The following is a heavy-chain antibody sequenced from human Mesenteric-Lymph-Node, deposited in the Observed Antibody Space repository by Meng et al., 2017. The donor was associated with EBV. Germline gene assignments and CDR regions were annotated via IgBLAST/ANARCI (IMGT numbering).Heavy chain of an antibody. D-gene: IGHD6-13*01. J-gene: IGHJ4*02. V-gene: IGHV4-39*07. CDR2: IYYSGST. CDR3: ARDRGIAAADY. Sequence: QPQLQETGPGLVKPSESLSLTCSVSGGCISSSSYYWGWIRQPPGKGLEWIGSIYYSGSTYYNPCLKSRVTISVDTSKNQFSLKLSSVTAADTAVYYCARDRGIAAADYWGQGTLVTVSS. CDR1: GGCISSSSYY.